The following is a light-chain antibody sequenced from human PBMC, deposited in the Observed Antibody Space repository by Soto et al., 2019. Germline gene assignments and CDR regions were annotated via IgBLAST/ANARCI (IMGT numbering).Light chain of an antibody. Sequence: DIQMTQSPSSLSASVGDRVTITCRASQSISSYLNWYQQKPGKAPKLLNYAASSLQSGVPSRFSGSGSRTDFTLTISSLQPEDFATYFCQQSYSSPRTFGQGTKVEIK. J-gene: IGKJ1*01. CDR1: QSISSY. V-gene: IGKV1-39*01. CDR3: QQSYSSPRT. CDR2: AAS.